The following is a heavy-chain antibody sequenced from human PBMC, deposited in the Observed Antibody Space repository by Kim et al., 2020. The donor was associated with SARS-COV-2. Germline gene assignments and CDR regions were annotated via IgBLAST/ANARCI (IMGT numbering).Heavy chain of an antibody. CDR3: ARGGLNPPGACDI. D-gene: IGHD2-8*01. Sequence: SETLSLTCAVYGGSFSGYYWSWIRQPPGKGLEWIGEINHSGSTNYNPSLKSRVTISVDTSKNQFSLKLSSVTAADTAVYYCARGGLNPPGACDIWGQGTMVTVSS. CDR2: INHSGST. CDR1: GGSFSGYY. J-gene: IGHJ3*02. V-gene: IGHV4-34*01.